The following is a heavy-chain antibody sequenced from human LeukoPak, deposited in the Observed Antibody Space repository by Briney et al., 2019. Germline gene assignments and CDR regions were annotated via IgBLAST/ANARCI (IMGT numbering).Heavy chain of an antibody. CDR1: GFTFSNAW. CDR3: TTDILTGYLLSHNWFGP. V-gene: IGHV3-15*01. D-gene: IGHD3-9*01. J-gene: IGHJ5*02. Sequence: GGSLRLTCAASGFTFSNAWMSWVRQAPGKGLEWVGRIKSKTDGGTTDYAAPVKGRFTISRDDSKNTLYLQMNSLKTEDTAVYYCTTDILTGYLLSHNWFGPWGQGTLVTVSS. CDR2: IKSKTDGGTT.